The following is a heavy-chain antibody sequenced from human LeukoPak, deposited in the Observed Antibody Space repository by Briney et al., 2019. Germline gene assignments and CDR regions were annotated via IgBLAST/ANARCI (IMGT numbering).Heavy chain of an antibody. J-gene: IGHJ4*02. D-gene: IGHD1-26*01. CDR1: GVSISTSTYY. V-gene: IGHV4-39*01. Sequence: PETLSLTCTVSGVSISTSTYYWAWIRQPPGKGLEWIGSMFYRGSTYYNPSLKSRVTISVDTSKNQFSLKLSSVTASDTAIFYCARQGGWGGAASLIEYWGQGTLVTVSS. CDR2: MFYRGST. CDR3: ARQGGWGGAASLIEY.